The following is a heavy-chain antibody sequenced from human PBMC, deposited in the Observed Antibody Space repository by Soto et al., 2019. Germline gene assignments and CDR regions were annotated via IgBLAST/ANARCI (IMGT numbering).Heavy chain of an antibody. CDR1: GFMLSSYA. Sequence: GGSLRLSCAASGFMLSSYALHWVRQPPGKGLEWVAVISYDGSNQYYADSVKGRFTISRDNSRNTLYLQMNSLRAEDTAIYYCVKGSEINPYWGQGTLVTVST. CDR3: VKGSEINPY. V-gene: IGHV3-30*18. CDR2: ISYDGSNQ. J-gene: IGHJ4*02. D-gene: IGHD3-16*01.